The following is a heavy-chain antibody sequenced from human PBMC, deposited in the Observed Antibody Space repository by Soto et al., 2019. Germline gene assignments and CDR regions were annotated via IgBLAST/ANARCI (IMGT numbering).Heavy chain of an antibody. CDR3: ARGNPGGTEYYFDC. Sequence: EVQLVESGGGLIQPGGSLRLSCAASGFTVSSNYMSWVRQAPGKWLEWVSVIYSRGSTYYADSVKGRFTISRDNSKNTLYLQMNSLRAEDTAVYHCARGNPGGTEYYFDCWGQGTLVTVSS. D-gene: IGHD1-1*01. V-gene: IGHV3-53*01. CDR1: GFTVSSNY. CDR2: IYSRGST. J-gene: IGHJ4*02.